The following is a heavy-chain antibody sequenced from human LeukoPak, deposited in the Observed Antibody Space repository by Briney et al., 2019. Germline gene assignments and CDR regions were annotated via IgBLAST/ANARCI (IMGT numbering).Heavy chain of an antibody. D-gene: IGHD3-22*01. CDR3: ARDFPYYYDTSGYYLDY. CDR1: GFTFGSYW. J-gene: IGHJ4*02. CDR2: IKLDGSEK. V-gene: IGHV3-7*01. Sequence: GGSLRLSCATSGFTFGSYWMSWVRQAPGKGLEWVANIKLDGSEKYYVDSVKGRFTISRDNAKNSLYLQMNSLRAEDTAVYYCARDFPYYYDTSGYYLDYWGQGTLVTVSS.